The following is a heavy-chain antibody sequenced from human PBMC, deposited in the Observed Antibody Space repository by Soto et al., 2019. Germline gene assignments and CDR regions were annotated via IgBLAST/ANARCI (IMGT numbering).Heavy chain of an antibody. Sequence: SETLSLTCTVFGGSISSSYYWGWIRQPPGKGLEWIGNIYYSGSTYYNPSLKSRVTISVDTSKNQFSLKLSSVTAADTAVYYCARTIVVVVAATPGYVDYWGQGTLVTVSS. V-gene: IGHV4-39*07. J-gene: IGHJ4*02. D-gene: IGHD2-15*01. CDR3: ARTIVVVVAATPGYVDY. CDR1: GGSISSSYY. CDR2: IYYSGST.